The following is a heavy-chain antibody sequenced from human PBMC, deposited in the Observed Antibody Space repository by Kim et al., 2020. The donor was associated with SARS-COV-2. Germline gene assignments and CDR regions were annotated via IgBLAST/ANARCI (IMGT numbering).Heavy chain of an antibody. D-gene: IGHD6-6*01. V-gene: IGHV6-1*01. Sequence: DYAVSVKSRITITPDTSKNQFSLQLNSVTPEDTAVYYCARDRDSSSSFDYWGQGTLVTVSS. J-gene: IGHJ4*02. CDR3: ARDRDSSSSFDY.